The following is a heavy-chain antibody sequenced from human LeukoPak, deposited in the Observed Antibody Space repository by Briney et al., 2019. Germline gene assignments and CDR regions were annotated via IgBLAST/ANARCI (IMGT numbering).Heavy chain of an antibody. CDR2: ISKDGGTT. J-gene: IGHJ4*02. Sequence: PGGSLRLSCEASGFSFSKYRMHWVRQAPGKGLVWVAFISKDGGTTTYVDSVRDRFTISRDNSKNILFLQMNSLKSEDTAMYYCVRASGYLHDFDFWGQGTLATVSS. D-gene: IGHD3-3*01. CDR1: GFSFSKYR. CDR3: VRASGYLHDFDF. V-gene: IGHV3-74*03.